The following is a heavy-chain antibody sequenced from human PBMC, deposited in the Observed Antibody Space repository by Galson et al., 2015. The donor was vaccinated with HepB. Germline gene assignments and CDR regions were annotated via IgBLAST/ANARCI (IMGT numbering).Heavy chain of an antibody. CDR3: AKLSWGVGHIPDLDY. CDR2: VSHDGSNE. Sequence: SLRLSCAASGFTFSSYGMHWVRQAPGKGLEWVAVVSHDGSNEYYADSVKGRFTISRDNSKNTLYLQINSLRVEDTTVYYWAKLSWGVGHIPDLDYWGQGTLVTVSS. CDR1: GFTFSSYG. D-gene: IGHD2-21*01. V-gene: IGHV3-30*18. J-gene: IGHJ4*02.